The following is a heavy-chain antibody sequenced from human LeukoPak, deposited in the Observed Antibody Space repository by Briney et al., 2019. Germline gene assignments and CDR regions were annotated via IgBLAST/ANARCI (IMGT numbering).Heavy chain of an antibody. D-gene: IGHD2-21*02. J-gene: IGHJ4*02. CDR1: GGSFSGYY. CDR3: AQSGLYCGGDCYYDY. V-gene: IGHV4-34*01. Sequence: PSETLSLTCAVYGGSFSGYYWSWIRQPPPKGLEWIGEINHSGSTNYNPPLKSRVTISVDTSKNQFSLTLSSVTAADTAVYYCAQSGLYCGGDCYYDYWGQGTLVTVSS. CDR2: INHSGST.